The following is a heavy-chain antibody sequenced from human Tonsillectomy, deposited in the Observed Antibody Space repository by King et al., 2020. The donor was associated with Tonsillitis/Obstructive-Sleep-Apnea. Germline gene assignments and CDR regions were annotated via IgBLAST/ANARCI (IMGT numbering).Heavy chain of an antibody. CDR3: ARDEGECTITNCYTWFDP. CDR1: GFTFNNYA. V-gene: IGHV3-21*06. CDR2: ISTAGTYI. D-gene: IGHD2-2*02. Sequence: VQLVESGGGLVKPGGSLRLSCAASGFTFNNYAMNWVRQSPGKGLEWVSSISTAGTYIFYADSVKGRFAISRDNAKNSLYQQMNSLRAEDTAIYYCARDEGECTITNCYTWFDPWGQGTLVTVSS. J-gene: IGHJ5*02.